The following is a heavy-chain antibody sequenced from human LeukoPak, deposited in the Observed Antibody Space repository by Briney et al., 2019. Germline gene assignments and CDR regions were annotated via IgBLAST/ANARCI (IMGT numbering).Heavy chain of an antibody. V-gene: IGHV4-34*01. CDR2: INHSGST. J-gene: IGHJ4*02. Sequence: PSETLSLTCAVYGGSFSGYYWGWIRQPPGKGLEWIGEINHSGSTNYNPSLKSRVTISVDTSKNQFSLKLSSVTAADTAVYYCARTPWELRKAPSIVVPYFDYWGQGTLVTVSS. CDR3: ARTPWELRKAPSIVVPYFDY. CDR1: GGSFSGYY. D-gene: IGHD3-22*01.